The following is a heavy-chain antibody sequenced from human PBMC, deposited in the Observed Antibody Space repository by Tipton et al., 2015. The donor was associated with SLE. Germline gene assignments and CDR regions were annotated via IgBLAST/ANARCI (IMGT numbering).Heavy chain of an antibody. CDR1: GYSFTSYW. CDR2: IYPGDSDT. Sequence: VQLVQSGAEVREPGESLKISCKGSGYSFTSYWIGWVRQMPGKGLEWMGIIYPGDSDTRYSPSFQGQVTISADKSISTAYLQWSSLKASDTARYYCARQGIWFGELLPEYFQHWGQGTLVTVSS. D-gene: IGHD3-10*01. J-gene: IGHJ1*01. CDR3: ARQGIWFGELLPEYFQH. V-gene: IGHV5-51*01.